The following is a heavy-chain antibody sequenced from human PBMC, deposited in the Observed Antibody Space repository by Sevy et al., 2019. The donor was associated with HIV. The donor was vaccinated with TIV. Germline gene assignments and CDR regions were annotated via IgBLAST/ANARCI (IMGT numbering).Heavy chain of an antibody. V-gene: IGHV6-1*01. Sequence: QSQTLALTCAISGDSVSSNSAAWNWIRQSPSRGLEGLGRTYYRSKWYNDYAVSMKSRITINPDTSKNQFSPQLNSGAPEDTAVYYCAREGDVDWLLLGDAFDIWGQGTMVTVSS. D-gene: IGHD3-9*01. J-gene: IGHJ3*02. CDR1: GDSVSSNSAA. CDR2: TYYRSKWYN. CDR3: AREGDVDWLLLGDAFDI.